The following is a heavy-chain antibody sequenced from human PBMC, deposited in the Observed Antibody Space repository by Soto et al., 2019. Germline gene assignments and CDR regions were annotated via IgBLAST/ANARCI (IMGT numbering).Heavy chain of an antibody. CDR1: GFTFSTCA. CDR2: LSASGGTT. D-gene: IGHD2-2*01. V-gene: IGHV3-23*01. J-gene: IGHJ6*02. CDR3: AKPICSGNSCYYYNYGMDV. Sequence: EVQLLESGGGLVQPGGSLRLSCAASGFTFSTCAMSWVRQAPGKGLEWVSALSASGGTTYYADSVKGRFTISRDNSKSTLYLQMNILIAEDTAVYSCAKPICSGNSCYYYNYGMDVWGQGTTLTVSS.